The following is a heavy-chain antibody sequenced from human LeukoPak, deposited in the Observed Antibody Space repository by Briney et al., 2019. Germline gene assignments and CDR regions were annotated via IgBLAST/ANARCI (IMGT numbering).Heavy chain of an antibody. D-gene: IGHD3-22*01. CDR2: ISWNSGSI. V-gene: IGHV3-9*01. CDR3: AKDRFRYYDSSAFDY. CDR1: GFTFDDYA. Sequence: GGSLRLSCAASGFTFDDYAMHWVRQAPGKGLEWVSGISWNSGSIGYADSVKGRFTISRDNAKNSLYLQMNSLRAEDTALYYCAKDRFRYYDSSAFDYWGQGTLVTVSS. J-gene: IGHJ4*02.